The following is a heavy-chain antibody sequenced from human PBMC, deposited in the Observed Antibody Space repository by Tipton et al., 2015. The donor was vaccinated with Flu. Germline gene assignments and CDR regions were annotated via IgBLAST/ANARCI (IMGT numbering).Heavy chain of an antibody. CDR3: ARESGDQTDY. CDR1: GFTFSSYW. J-gene: IGHJ4*02. D-gene: IGHD3-10*01. V-gene: IGHV3-74*01. Sequence: SLRLSCAASGFTFSSYWMHWVRQAPGKGLVWVSRINGDGSNTRYADPVKGRFTISRDNAKNTVYLQMNSLKAEDTAMYYCARESGDQTDYWGQGTLVTVSS. CDR2: INGDGSNT.